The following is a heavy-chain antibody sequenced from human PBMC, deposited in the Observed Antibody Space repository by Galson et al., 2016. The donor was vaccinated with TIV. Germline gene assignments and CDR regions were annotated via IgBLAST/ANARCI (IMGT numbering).Heavy chain of an antibody. CDR3: ARPVQGVGVPRGFDS. D-gene: IGHD2-21*01. V-gene: IGHV3-23*01. Sequence: SLRLSCAASGFSFSTTAMYWVRQAPGKGLEWVASISGRNDGTYFGDSVKGRFAISRDNSKNTVYLHMNNLRAEDTAVYYCARPVQGVGVPRGFDSWGQGTLVTVSS. CDR2: ISGRNDGT. CDR1: GFSFSTTA. J-gene: IGHJ4*02.